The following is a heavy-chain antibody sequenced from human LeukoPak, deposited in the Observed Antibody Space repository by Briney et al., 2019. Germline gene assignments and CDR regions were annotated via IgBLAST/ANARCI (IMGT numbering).Heavy chain of an antibody. D-gene: IGHD3-22*01. J-gene: IGHJ4*02. Sequence: GGSLRLSCAPSGLSFSSYGMHWVRQAPGKGLEWVAFIRYDGSYKNYADSVKGRFTISRDNSKNTLYLQMNSLRPEDTAVYYCAKQREYYDSSPLYDYWGQGTPVTVSS. V-gene: IGHV3-30*02. CDR2: IRYDGSYK. CDR3: AKQREYYDSSPLYDY. CDR1: GLSFSSYG.